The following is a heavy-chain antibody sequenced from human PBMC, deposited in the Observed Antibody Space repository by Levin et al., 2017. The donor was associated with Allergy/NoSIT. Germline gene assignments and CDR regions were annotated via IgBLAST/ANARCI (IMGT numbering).Heavy chain of an antibody. Sequence: SGGSLRLSCAASGFTFGSHTMNWVRQAPGKGLEWVSSVSSTSRYLYYADSVKGRFTISRDNAKNSLYLQMDSLRAEDTAVYYCARASYNGYDSSGYYLDYWGQGTLVTVSS. CDR3: ARASYNGYDSSGYYLDY. V-gene: IGHV3-21*01. CDR1: GFTFGSHT. CDR2: VSSTSRYL. J-gene: IGHJ4*02. D-gene: IGHD3-22*01.